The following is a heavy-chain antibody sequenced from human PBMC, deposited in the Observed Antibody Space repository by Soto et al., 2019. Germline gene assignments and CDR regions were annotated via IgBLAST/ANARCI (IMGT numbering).Heavy chain of an antibody. V-gene: IGHV3-30*18. J-gene: IGHJ4*02. CDR1: GFIFINYG. CDR3: AKGARCSSATCYVDY. D-gene: IGHD2-2*01. Sequence: PGGSLRLSCAASGFIFINYGMHWVRQAPGKGLEWVAIISYDGSHKYYADSVKGRFTISRDNSRNTLYLQMNSLRAEDTAVYYCAKGARCSSATCYVDYWAQGTLVTVSS. CDR2: ISYDGSHK.